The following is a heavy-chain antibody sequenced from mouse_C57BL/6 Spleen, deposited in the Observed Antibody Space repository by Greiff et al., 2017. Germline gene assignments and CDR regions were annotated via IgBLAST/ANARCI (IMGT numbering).Heavy chain of an antibody. J-gene: IGHJ4*01. Sequence: QVQLQQPGAELVKPWASVKMSCKASGFTLTSYCITWVKQSPAQGLEWIGDIYPGSGGTNYNEKFKNKATLTVDTSSSTAYMQLSSLTSEDAAVYYCAREDYYDSSYYYAMDYWGQGTSVTVSS. CDR1: GFTLTSYC. V-gene: IGHV1-55*01. CDR3: AREDYYDSSYYYAMDY. D-gene: IGHD1-1*01. CDR2: IYPGSGGT.